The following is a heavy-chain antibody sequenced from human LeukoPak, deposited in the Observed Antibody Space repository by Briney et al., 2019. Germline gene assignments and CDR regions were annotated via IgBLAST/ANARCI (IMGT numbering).Heavy chain of an antibody. D-gene: IGHD3-22*01. Sequence: SVKVSCQPSGYTFTAYYMRWVRQAPGQGLEWMGRVIPILAISNYAQMFQDRVTITADKSTSTAYLELSSLRSEDTAVYFCARANYYDSSGSQGPGTFYYGLDVWGQGTTVTVSS. CDR1: GYTFTAYY. CDR3: ARANYYDSSGSQGPGTFYYGLDV. V-gene: IGHV1-69*02. J-gene: IGHJ6*02. CDR2: VIPILAIS.